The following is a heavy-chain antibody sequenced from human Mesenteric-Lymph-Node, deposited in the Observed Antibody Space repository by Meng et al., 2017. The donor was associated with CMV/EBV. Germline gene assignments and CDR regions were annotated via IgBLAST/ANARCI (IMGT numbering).Heavy chain of an antibody. Sequence: GESLKISCAASGFTFSSYCMSWVRQAPGKGLEWVANIKQDGSEKYYVDSVKGRFTISRDNAKNSLYLQMNSLRAEDTAVYYCARIYRSGWYGFDYWGQGTLVTVSS. V-gene: IGHV3-7*01. CDR2: IKQDGSEK. CDR1: GFTFSSYC. D-gene: IGHD6-19*01. J-gene: IGHJ4*02. CDR3: ARIYRSGWYGFDY.